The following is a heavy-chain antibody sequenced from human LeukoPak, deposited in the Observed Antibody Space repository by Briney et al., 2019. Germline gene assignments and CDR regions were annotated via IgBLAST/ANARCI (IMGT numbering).Heavy chain of an antibody. CDR3: ARQADYDLLTGYYKGHSDY. Sequence: GESLKISCKGSGYSFTTYWIGWVRQMPGKGLEWMGIIYPGDSDTRYSPSFQGQVTFSADKSISTAYLQWSSLKASDTAMYYCARQADYDLLTGYYKGHSDYWGQGTLVTVSS. CDR1: GYSFTTYW. J-gene: IGHJ4*02. D-gene: IGHD3-9*01. V-gene: IGHV5-51*01. CDR2: IYPGDSDT.